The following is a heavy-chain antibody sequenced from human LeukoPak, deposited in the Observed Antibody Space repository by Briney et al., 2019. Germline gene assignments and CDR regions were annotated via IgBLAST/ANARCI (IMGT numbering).Heavy chain of an antibody. CDR1: GGSITSSSYY. Sequence: PSETLSLTCTVSGGSITSSSYYWGWIRQPPGKGLEWIASMYYSGRTYYNPSLKSRVTISVDTSKNQFSLKLSSVTAADTAVYYCARDLPDCSSTSCHFYYYSMDFWGQGTTVTVSS. CDR3: ARDLPDCSSTSCHFYYYSMDF. CDR2: MYYSGRT. V-gene: IGHV4-39*07. J-gene: IGHJ6*02. D-gene: IGHD2-2*01.